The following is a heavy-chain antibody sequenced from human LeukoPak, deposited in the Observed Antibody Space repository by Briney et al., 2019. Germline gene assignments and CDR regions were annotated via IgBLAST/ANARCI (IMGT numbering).Heavy chain of an antibody. CDR3: AKATVAGRGAFDI. Sequence: GGSLRLSCAASGFTFSSYGMHWVRQAPGKGLEWVAFIRYDGSNKYYADSVKGRFTISRDNSKNTLYLQLNSLRAEDTAVYYCAKATVAGRGAFDIWGQGTMVTVSS. CDR1: GFTFSSYG. V-gene: IGHV3-30*02. CDR2: IRYDGSNK. D-gene: IGHD6-19*01. J-gene: IGHJ3*02.